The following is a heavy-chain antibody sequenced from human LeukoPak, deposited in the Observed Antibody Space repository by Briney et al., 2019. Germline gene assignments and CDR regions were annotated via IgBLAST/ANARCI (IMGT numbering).Heavy chain of an antibody. Sequence: SETLSLTCTVSGYSISSGYYWGWIRQPPGKGLEWIGSIYHSGSTYYNPSLKCRVTISVDTSKNQFSLKLSSVTAADTAVYYCAREVRRDIVVVVAVRNWFDPWGQGTLVTVSS. V-gene: IGHV4-38-2*02. CDR2: IYHSGST. D-gene: IGHD2-15*01. CDR3: AREVRRDIVVVVAVRNWFDP. J-gene: IGHJ5*02. CDR1: GYSISSGYY.